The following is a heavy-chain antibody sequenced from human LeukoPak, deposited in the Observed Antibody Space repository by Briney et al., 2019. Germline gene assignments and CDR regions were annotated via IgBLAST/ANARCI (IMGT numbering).Heavy chain of an antibody. Sequence: GGSLRLSCAASGFTFSSYAMSWVRQAPGKGLEWVSGINNSGGRTYYADSVKGRFTISRDNSKNTLYLQMNSLRGEDTAVYYCVKGPEQMAYHWFDPWGQGTLVTVSS. D-gene: IGHD1/OR15-1a*01. CDR3: VKGPEQMAYHWFDP. CDR1: GFTFSSYA. J-gene: IGHJ5*02. V-gene: IGHV3-23*01. CDR2: INNSGGRT.